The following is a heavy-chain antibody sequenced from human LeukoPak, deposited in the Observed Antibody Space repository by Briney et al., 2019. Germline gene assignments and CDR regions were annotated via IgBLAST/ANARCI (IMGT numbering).Heavy chain of an antibody. V-gene: IGHV3-48*01. Sequence: GGSLRLSCVGSGFTFSGNSMNWVRQAPGRGLEWVSHISASSTIIRYADSVKGRVTISRDNAKNSVFLQMNRLRVEDTAVYYCATSRHSSSWYYNDYWGQGILVTVS. J-gene: IGHJ4*02. D-gene: IGHD6-13*01. CDR3: ATSRHSSSWYYNDY. CDR1: GFTFSGNS. CDR2: ISASSTII.